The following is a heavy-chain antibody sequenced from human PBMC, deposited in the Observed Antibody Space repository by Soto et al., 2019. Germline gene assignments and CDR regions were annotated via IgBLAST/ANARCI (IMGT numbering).Heavy chain of an antibody. Sequence: GGSLRLSCAASGFTFSSYGMHWVRQAPGKGLEWVAVIWYDGGNKYYADSVKGRFTISRDNSKNTLYLQMNSLRAEDTAVYYCARDFQLLDTWDGMDVWGQGTTVTVS. D-gene: IGHD2-2*01. CDR3: ARDFQLLDTWDGMDV. J-gene: IGHJ6*02. CDR2: IWYDGGNK. V-gene: IGHV3-33*01. CDR1: GFTFSSYG.